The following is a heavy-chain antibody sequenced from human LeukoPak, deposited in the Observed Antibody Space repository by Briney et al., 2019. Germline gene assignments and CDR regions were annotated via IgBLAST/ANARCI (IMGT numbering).Heavy chain of an antibody. CDR3: ARAEPAASVWFDP. J-gene: IGHJ5*02. V-gene: IGHV4-30-2*01. Sequence: SETLSLTCAVSGGSISSGGYSWSWIRQPPGKGLEWIGYIYHSGSTYYNPSLKGRVTISVDRSKNQFSLKLSSVTAADTAVYYCARAEPAASVWFDPWGQGTLVTVSS. CDR2: IYHSGST. D-gene: IGHD2-2*01. CDR1: GGSISSGGYS.